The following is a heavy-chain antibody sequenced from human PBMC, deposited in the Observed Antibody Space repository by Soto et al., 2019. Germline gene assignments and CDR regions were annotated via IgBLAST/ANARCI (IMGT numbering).Heavy chain of an antibody. V-gene: IGHV3-15*07. D-gene: IGHD6-19*01. CDR2: IKSKLDGETI. CDR1: GFTFSNVW. J-gene: IGHJ4*02. CDR3: TPLVLKYNSAWYEFSD. Sequence: EGQLVESGGGLVKPGGSLRLSCAASGFTFSNVWMNWVREAPGKGLEWVGRIKSKLDGETIDYAAPVKGRFTISRADSKNMLYLQMNRLKTEDTGVYYCTPLVLKYNSAWYEFSDWGQGTLVTVSS.